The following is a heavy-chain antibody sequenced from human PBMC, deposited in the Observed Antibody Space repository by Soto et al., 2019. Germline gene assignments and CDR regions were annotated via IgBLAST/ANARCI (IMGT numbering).Heavy chain of an antibody. Sequence: EVQLLESGGGLVQPGGSLRLSCAASGFTFSSYAMSWVRQAPGKGLEWVSAISGSGGSTYYADSVKGRFTISRDNSKNTLYLQMNSLRAEDTAVYYCATYGGYCSSTSGPIDYWGQGTLVTVSS. J-gene: IGHJ4*02. CDR2: ISGSGGST. CDR1: GFTFSSYA. CDR3: ATYGGYCSSTSGPIDY. D-gene: IGHD2-2*01. V-gene: IGHV3-23*01.